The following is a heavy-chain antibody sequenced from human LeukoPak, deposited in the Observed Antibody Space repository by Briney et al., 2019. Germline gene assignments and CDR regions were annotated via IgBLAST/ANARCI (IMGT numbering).Heavy chain of an antibody. Sequence: PSETLSLTCTVSGGSISSSSYYWGWIRQPPGKGLEWIGSIYYSGSTYYNPSLKSRVTISVDTSKNQFSLKLSSVTAADTAVYYCASRRRLITMVREGWFDPWGQGTLVTVSS. D-gene: IGHD3-10*01. J-gene: IGHJ5*02. CDR2: IYYSGST. CDR3: ASRRRLITMVREGWFDP. CDR1: GGSISSSSYY. V-gene: IGHV4-39*01.